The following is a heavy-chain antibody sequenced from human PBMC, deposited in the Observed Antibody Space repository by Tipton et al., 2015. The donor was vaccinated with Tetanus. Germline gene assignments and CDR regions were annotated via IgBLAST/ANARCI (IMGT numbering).Heavy chain of an antibody. V-gene: IGHV1-18*01. CDR3: ARYKTRITMVRGVSYDAFDI. D-gene: IGHD3-10*01. CDR2: ISAYNGNT. CDR1: GYTFTSYG. J-gene: IGHJ3*02. Sequence: QSGAEVKKPGASVKVSCKASGYTFTSYGISWVRQAPGQGLEWMGWISAYNGNTNYAQKLQGRVTMTTDTSTSTAYMELRSLRSDDTAVYYCARYKTRITMVRGVSYDAFDIWGQGTMVTVSS.